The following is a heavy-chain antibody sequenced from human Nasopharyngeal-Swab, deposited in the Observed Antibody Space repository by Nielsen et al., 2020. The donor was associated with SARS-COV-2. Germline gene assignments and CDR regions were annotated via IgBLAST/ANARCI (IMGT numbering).Heavy chain of an antibody. V-gene: IGHV4-30-4*01. D-gene: IGHD6-13*01. CDR2: IYYSGST. CDR3: ARVFEAAAGLDY. CDR1: SGSISSGDYY. Sequence: SETLSLTCTVSSGSISSGDYYWSWIRQPPGKGLEWIGCIYYSGSTYYNPSLKSRVTISVDTSKNQFSLKLSSVTAAGTAVYYCARVFEAAAGLDYWGQGTLVTVSS. J-gene: IGHJ4*02.